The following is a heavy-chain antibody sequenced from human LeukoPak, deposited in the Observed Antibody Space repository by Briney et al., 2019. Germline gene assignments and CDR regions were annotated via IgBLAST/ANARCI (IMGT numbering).Heavy chain of an antibody. J-gene: IGHJ5*02. Sequence: GGSLRLSCVASGFTFRNYGMHWVRQAPGKGLEWVAVIWYDGSNNYYADSVKGRFTVSRDNSKNTLYLQVNRLRAEDTAVYYCARLSSGWLIDPWGQGTLVTVSS. V-gene: IGHV3-33*01. CDR2: IWYDGSNN. D-gene: IGHD6-19*01. CDR1: GFTFRNYG. CDR3: ARLSSGWLIDP.